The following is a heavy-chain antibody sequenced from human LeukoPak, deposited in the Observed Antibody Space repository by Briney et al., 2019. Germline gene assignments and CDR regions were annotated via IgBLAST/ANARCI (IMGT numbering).Heavy chain of an antibody. CDR3: ARKKTSGTNWFDP. D-gene: IGHD3-10*01. V-gene: IGHV1-2*02. J-gene: IGHJ5*02. CDR2: ISPNSGGT. Sequence: ASVKVSCKASEYTFTNYFIHWVRQAPGQGLEWMGWISPNSGGTYCTQKFQDRVTMTRDTSISTAYLELSRLRSDDTAVYFCARKKTSGTNWFDPWGQGTLVTVSS. CDR1: EYTFTNYF.